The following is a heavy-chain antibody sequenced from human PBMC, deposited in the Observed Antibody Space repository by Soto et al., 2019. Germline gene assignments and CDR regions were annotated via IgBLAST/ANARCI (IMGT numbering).Heavy chain of an antibody. CDR1: GGSISSGGYY. V-gene: IGHV4-31*03. CDR3: ARGRGIVATINRSLLFDY. Sequence: QVQLQESGPGLVKPSQTLSLTCTVSGGSISSGGYYWSWIRQHPGKGLEWIGYIYYSGSTYYNPSLMSRVTIAVDTSKNQFSLKLRFVTAADTAVYSFARGRGIVATINRSLLFDYWGQGTLVTVSS. J-gene: IGHJ4*02. CDR2: IYYSGST. D-gene: IGHD5-12*01.